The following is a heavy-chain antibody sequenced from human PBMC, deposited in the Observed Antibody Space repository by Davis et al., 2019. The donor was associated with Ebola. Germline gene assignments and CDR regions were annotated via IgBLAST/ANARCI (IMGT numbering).Heavy chain of an antibody. J-gene: IGHJ6*03. CDR2: KFDSGPS. CDR1: GVSISSHY. Sequence: GSLRLSCTVSGVSISSHYWSWIRQSPGKELEWIGYKFDSGPSNYNPSLKSRLTISVDTSKNQVSLKLTSMTSADTAVYFCARYPGYGFRSDFFYSYMDVWGKGTTVTVS. CDR3: ARYPGYGFRSDFFYSYMDV. V-gene: IGHV4-59*11. D-gene: IGHD5-12*01.